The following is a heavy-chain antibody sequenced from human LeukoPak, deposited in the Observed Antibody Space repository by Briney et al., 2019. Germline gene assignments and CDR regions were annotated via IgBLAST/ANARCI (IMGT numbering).Heavy chain of an antibody. CDR2: INHSGST. J-gene: IGHJ4*02. V-gene: IGHV4-34*01. CDR1: GGSFSGYY. CDR3: ARIQLWPLHYFDY. D-gene: IGHD5-18*01. Sequence: SETLSLTCAVYGGSFSGYYCSWIRQPPGKGLESIGEINHSGSTNYNPSLKSRVTISVDTSKNQFSLKVSSVTAADTAVYYCARIQLWPLHYFDYWGQGTLVTVSS.